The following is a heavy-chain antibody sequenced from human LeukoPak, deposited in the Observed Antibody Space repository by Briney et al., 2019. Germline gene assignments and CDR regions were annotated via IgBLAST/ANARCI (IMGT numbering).Heavy chain of an antibody. D-gene: IGHD4-11*01. CDR1: GFTFSNYY. CDR2: ISPASSET. Sequence: SGGSLRLSCAASGFTFSNYYMSWIRQAPGKGLEWVSYISPASSETYYADSVKGRFTIPRDNAKNSLYLQMNSLRVEDTAVYYCARGHYTLDVWGQGTTVTVSS. CDR3: ARGHYTLDV. V-gene: IGHV3-11*05. J-gene: IGHJ6*02.